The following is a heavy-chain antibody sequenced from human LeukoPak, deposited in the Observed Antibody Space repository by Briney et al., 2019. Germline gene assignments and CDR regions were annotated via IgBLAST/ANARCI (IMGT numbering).Heavy chain of an antibody. J-gene: IGHJ5*02. D-gene: IGHD3-10*01. CDR3: ARDYYNWFDP. Sequence: SETLSLTCTVSGGSISSGSYYWSWIRQPAGKELEWIGRIYTSGSTNYNPSLKSRFTISVDTSKNQFSLKLSSVTAADTAVYYCARDYYNWFDPWGQGTLVTVSS. CDR2: IYTSGST. CDR1: GGSISSGSYY. V-gene: IGHV4-61*02.